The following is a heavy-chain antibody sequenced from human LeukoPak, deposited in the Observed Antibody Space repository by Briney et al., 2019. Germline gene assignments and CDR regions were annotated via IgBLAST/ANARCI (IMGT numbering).Heavy chain of an antibody. CDR3: AKGLHGGVGYGVDV. J-gene: IGHJ6*02. CDR1: GFTFSSYG. V-gene: IGHV3-30*18. D-gene: IGHD3-16*01. Sequence: PGGSLRLSCAASGFTFSSYGMYWVRQAPGKGLEWVAVILYDGSNKYYADSVKGRFTISRDNSKNTLYLQMNSLRAEDTAVYYCAKGLHGGVGYGVDVWGQGTTVSVSS. CDR2: ILYDGSNK.